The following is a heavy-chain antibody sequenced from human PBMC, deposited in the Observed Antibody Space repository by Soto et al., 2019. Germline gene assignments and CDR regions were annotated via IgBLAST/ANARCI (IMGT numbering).Heavy chain of an antibody. CDR3: ARHSRYYDSRGYYQDY. Sequence: ASVKVSCKASGYAFTSYGISWVRQAPGQGLEWMGWISAYNGDTNYAQNFQGRVTMTIETSTRTAYMELRSLRSDDTAVYFCARHSRYYDSRGYYQDYWGQ. V-gene: IGHV1-18*01. CDR2: ISAYNGDT. D-gene: IGHD3-22*01. J-gene: IGHJ4*01. CDR1: GYAFTSYG.